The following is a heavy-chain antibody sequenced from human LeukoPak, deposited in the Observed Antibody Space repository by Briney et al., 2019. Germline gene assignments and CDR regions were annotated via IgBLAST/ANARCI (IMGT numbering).Heavy chain of an antibody. V-gene: IGHV3-11*01. CDR3: XXXXXPGEASTIDY. CDR1: GFTFSDYY. D-gene: IGHD2-21*01. J-gene: IGHJ4*02. CDR2: ISSSGSTI. Sequence: GGSLRLSCAASGFTFSDYYMSWIRQAPGKGLEWVSYISSSGSTIYYANSVKGRFTISRDNAKNSLYLQMNSLRAEDTAVYYCXXXXXPGEASTIDYWGQGTLVTVSS.